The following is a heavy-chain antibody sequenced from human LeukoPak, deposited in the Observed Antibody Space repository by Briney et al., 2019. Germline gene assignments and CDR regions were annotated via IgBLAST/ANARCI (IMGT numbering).Heavy chain of an antibody. CDR3: ARRAGAYSHPYDY. Sequence: QTGGSLRLSCTVSGFTVSSNSMSWVRQAPGKGLEWVSFIYSDNTHYSDSVKGRFTISRGNSKNTLYLQMNSLRAEDTAVYYCARRAGAYSHPYDYWGQGTLVTVSS. J-gene: IGHJ4*02. V-gene: IGHV3-53*01. CDR1: GFTVSSNS. CDR2: IYSDNT. D-gene: IGHD4/OR15-4a*01.